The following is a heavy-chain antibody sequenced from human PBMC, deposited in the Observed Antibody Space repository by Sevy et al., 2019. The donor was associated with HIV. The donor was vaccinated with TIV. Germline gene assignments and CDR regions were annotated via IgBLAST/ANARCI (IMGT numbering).Heavy chain of an antibody. Sequence: SETLSLTCTVSGGSISSYYWSWIRQPPGKGLEWIGYIYYSGSTNYNPSLKSRVTISVDTSKNQFSLKLGSVTAADTAVYYCARGRKRGIAAAGLFDPWGQGTLVTVSS. J-gene: IGHJ5*02. CDR2: IYYSGST. D-gene: IGHD6-13*01. CDR1: GGSISSYY. V-gene: IGHV4-59*01. CDR3: ARGRKRGIAAAGLFDP.